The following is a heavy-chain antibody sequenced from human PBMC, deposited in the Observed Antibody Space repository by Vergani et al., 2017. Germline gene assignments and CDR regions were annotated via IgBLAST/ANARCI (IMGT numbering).Heavy chain of an antibody. Sequence: QVQLVQSGSELKKPGASVKVSCKASGYTFTSYAMNWVRQAPGQGLQWMGWINTNTGNPTYVQGVTGRFVFSLDTSVSTAYLQISSLKAEDTAVYYCASASGSSWYRMGYYYYYGMDVWGQGTTVTVSS. CDR3: ASASGSSWYRMGYYYYYGMDV. V-gene: IGHV7-4-1*02. CDR1: GYTFTSYA. CDR2: INTNTGNP. J-gene: IGHJ6*02. D-gene: IGHD6-13*01.